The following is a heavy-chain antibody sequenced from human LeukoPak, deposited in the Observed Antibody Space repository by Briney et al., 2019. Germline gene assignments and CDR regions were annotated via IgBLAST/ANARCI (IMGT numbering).Heavy chain of an antibody. Sequence: GESLKISCKGSGYSFSNYWIGWVRQMPGKGLEWMGIIYCDDSDTRYSPSLQGHVTISVDTSISTAYLQWSSLKASDTAMYYCARLVSPAAFDSWGQGTLVTVSS. V-gene: IGHV5-51*01. J-gene: IGHJ4*02. D-gene: IGHD6-25*01. CDR3: ARLVSPAAFDS. CDR2: IYCDDSDT. CDR1: GYSFSNYW.